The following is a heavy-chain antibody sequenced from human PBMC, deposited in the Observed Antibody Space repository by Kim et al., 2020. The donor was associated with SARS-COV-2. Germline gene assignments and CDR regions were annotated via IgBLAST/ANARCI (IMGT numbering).Heavy chain of an antibody. CDR3: AKVFWAAGTLNWYFDL. D-gene: IGHD6-13*01. CDR2: IYSGGSST. J-gene: IGHJ2*01. CDR1: GFTFSSYA. V-gene: IGHV3-23*03. Sequence: GGSLRLSCAASGFTFSSYAMSWVRQAPGKGLEWVSVIYSGGSSTYYADSVKGRFTISRDNSKNTLYLQMNSLRAEDTAVYYCAKVFWAAGTLNWYFDLWGRGTLVTVSS.